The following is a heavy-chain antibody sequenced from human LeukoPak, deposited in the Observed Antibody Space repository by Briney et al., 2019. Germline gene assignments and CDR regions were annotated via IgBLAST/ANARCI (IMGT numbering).Heavy chain of an antibody. CDR2: ISWNSGSI. Sequence: QPGRSLRLSCAASGFTFDDYAMHWVRQAPGKGLEWVSGISWNSGSIGYADSVKGRFTISRDNAKNSLYLQMNSLRAEDTALYYCAKDTRLRLGELSLDYWGQGTLVTVSS. J-gene: IGHJ4*02. D-gene: IGHD3-16*02. V-gene: IGHV3-9*01. CDR3: AKDTRLRLGELSLDY. CDR1: GFTFDDYA.